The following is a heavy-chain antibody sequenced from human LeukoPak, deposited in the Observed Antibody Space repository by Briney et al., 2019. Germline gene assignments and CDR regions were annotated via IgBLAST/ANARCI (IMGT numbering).Heavy chain of an antibody. J-gene: IGHJ4*02. CDR1: GYSISSGYY. Sequence: SETLSLTCTVSGYSISSGYYWGWIRQPPGKGLEWIGSIYHSGSTYYNPSLKSRVTISVDTSKNQFSLKLSSVTAADTAVYYCARDYYYYDSSGHFDYWGQGTLVAVSS. D-gene: IGHD3-22*01. V-gene: IGHV4-38-2*02. CDR3: ARDYYYYDSSGHFDY. CDR2: IYHSGST.